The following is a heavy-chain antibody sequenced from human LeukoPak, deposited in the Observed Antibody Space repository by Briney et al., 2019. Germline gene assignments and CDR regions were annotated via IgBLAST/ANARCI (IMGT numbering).Heavy chain of an antibody. Sequence: GGSLRLSCAASGFTFSSYGMHWVRQAPGKGLERVAVISYDGSNKYYADSVKGRFPISRDNSKNTLYLQMNSLRAEDTAVYYCAKEVIVVVPAAIYYFDYWGQGTLVTVSS. CDR1: GFTFSSYG. CDR2: ISYDGSNK. J-gene: IGHJ4*02. V-gene: IGHV3-30*18. CDR3: AKEVIVVVPAAIYYFDY. D-gene: IGHD2-2*01.